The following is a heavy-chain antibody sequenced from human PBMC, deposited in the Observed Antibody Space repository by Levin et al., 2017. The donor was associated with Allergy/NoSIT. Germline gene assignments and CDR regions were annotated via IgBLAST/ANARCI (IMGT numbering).Heavy chain of an antibody. V-gene: IGHV1-18*01. D-gene: IGHD2-2*01. Sequence: ASVKVSCKASGYTFTSYGISWVRQAPGQGLEWMGWISAYNGNTNYAQKLQGRVTMTTDTSTSTAYMELRSLRSDDTAVYYCARDLEDYCSSTSCQLLWGYYDYGMDVWGQGTTVTVSS. CDR2: ISAYNGNT. CDR3: ARDLEDYCSSTSCQLLWGYYDYGMDV. CDR1: GYTFTSYG. J-gene: IGHJ6*02.